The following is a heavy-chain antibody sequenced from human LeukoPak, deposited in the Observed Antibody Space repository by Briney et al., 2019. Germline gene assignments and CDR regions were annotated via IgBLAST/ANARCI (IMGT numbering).Heavy chain of an antibody. D-gene: IGHD2-2*02. Sequence: PGGSLRLSCAASGFTFSSYAMSWVRQAPGKGLEWVSAISGSGVSTYYADSVKGRFTISRDKSKNTLYLQMNSLRAEDTAVYYCAGYNCSSTTCCTGGFDYWGQGTLVTVSS. J-gene: IGHJ4*02. CDR1: GFTFSSYA. CDR2: ISGSGVST. V-gene: IGHV3-23*01. CDR3: AGYNCSSTTCCTGGFDY.